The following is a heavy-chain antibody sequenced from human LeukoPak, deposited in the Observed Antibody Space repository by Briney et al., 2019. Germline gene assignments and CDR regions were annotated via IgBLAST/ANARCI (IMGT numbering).Heavy chain of an antibody. Sequence: GGSLRLSCAASGFTFSSYSMNWVRQAPGKGLQWVSYINSSSSTIYYADSVKGRFTISRDNAKNSLYLQMNSLRAEDTAVYYCARGGRAVVTAYYFDYWGQGTLVTVSS. CDR1: GFTFSSYS. V-gene: IGHV3-48*01. CDR3: ARGGRAVVTAYYFDY. CDR2: INSSSSTI. J-gene: IGHJ4*02. D-gene: IGHD3-22*01.